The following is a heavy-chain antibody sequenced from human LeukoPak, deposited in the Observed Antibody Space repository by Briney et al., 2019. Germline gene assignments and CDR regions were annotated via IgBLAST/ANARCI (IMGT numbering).Heavy chain of an antibody. CDR1: GFTFSDYY. CDR3: ARDPGIVAPHDAFDI. CDR2: ISSSRSTI. V-gene: IGHV3-11*01. J-gene: IGHJ3*02. D-gene: IGHD2-15*01. Sequence: AGGPLRVSCAASGFTFSDYYMSWIRQAPGKGLDWVSYISSSRSTIYYADSVKGRFTISRDNAKNSLYLQMNSLRAEDTAVYYSARDPGIVAPHDAFDIWGQGTMVTVSS.